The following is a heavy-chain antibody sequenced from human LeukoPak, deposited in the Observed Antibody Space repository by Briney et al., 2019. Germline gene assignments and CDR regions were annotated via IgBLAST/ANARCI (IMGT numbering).Heavy chain of an antibody. CDR2: INSDGSNT. CDR1: GFTFSSYW. Sequence: PGGSLRLSCAASGFTFSSYWMHWVRQAPGKGLVWVSHINSDGSNTAYADSVKGRFTISRDNAKNTLYLQMNSLRAEDTAVYYCARDKGYVVDYWGQGTLVTASS. J-gene: IGHJ4*02. D-gene: IGHD5-12*01. CDR3: ARDKGYVVDY. V-gene: IGHV3-74*01.